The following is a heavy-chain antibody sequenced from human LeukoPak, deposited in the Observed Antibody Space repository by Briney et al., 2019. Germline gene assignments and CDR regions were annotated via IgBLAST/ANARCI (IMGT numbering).Heavy chain of an antibody. CDR1: GFTFSNYG. CDR3: AKDRSGLNWYFDL. CDR2: ISYDGSNQ. D-gene: IGHD6-19*01. J-gene: IGHJ2*01. Sequence: GGSLRHSCAASGFTFSNYGMHWVRQAPGKGLEWVAIISYDGSNQYYTDSVKGRFTISRDNSKNTLYLQINSLRAEDTAVYFCAKDRSGLNWYFDLWGRGTLVTVSS. V-gene: IGHV3-30*18.